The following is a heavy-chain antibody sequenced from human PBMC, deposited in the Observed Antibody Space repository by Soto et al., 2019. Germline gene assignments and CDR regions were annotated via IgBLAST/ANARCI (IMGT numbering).Heavy chain of an antibody. CDR3: ARGDYDFLTGYYKTAYFDY. CDR1: GGSISTYY. D-gene: IGHD3-9*01. CDR2: IYYSGST. V-gene: IGHV4-59*01. J-gene: IGHJ4*02. Sequence: QVQLQESGPGLVKPSETLSLTCTVSGGSISTYYWSWIRQPPGKGLEWIGYIYYSGSTNYNPSLKSRVTISVDTSKTQFSLKLSSVTAADTAVYYCARGDYDFLTGYYKTAYFDYWGQGTLVTVSS.